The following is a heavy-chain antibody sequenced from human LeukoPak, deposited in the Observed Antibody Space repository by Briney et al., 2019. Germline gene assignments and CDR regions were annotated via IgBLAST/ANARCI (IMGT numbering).Heavy chain of an antibody. CDR3: ASFFCTSALCYYLDY. D-gene: IGHD2-8*01. J-gene: IGHJ4*02. V-gene: IGHV7-4-1*02. CDR1: GYTFTSNA. Sequence: ASVKVSCKASGYTFTSNALGWVRQAPGQGLERMGWINTYTGNPTYAQGFTGRFVFSLDTSDNTAYLQISSLQAEDTAVYSCASFFCTSALCYYLDYWGQGTLVTVSS. CDR2: INTYTGNP.